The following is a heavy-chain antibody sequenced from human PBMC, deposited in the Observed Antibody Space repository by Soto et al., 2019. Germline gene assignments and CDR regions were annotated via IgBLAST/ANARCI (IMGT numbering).Heavy chain of an antibody. CDR3: ARPLYAFCSEGSCRPTCYYFGMYL. Sequence: QVQLVQSGAEVKKPGSSVKVSCKASGGTFSSYAISWVRQAPGQGLEWMGGIIPIFGTANYAQKFQGRVRXAADELTGTAGXVXCXXGRDATAVYYCARPLYAFCSEGSCRPTCYYFGMYLGGQGSTVT. CDR1: GGTFSSYA. D-gene: IGHD2-15*01. CDR2: IIPIFGTA. V-gene: IGHV1-69*12. J-gene: IGHJ6*02.